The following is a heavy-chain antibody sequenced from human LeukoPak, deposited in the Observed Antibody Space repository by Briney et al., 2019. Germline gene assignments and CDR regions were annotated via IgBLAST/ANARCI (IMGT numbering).Heavy chain of an antibody. D-gene: IGHD6-13*01. J-gene: IGHJ4*02. CDR3: ASEQPPAF. CDR1: GGSISSSSYY. Sequence: PSETLSLTCTVSGGSISSSSYYWGWIRQPPGKGLEWIGSIYYSGSTYYNPSLKSRVTISVDTSKNQFSLKLSSVAAADTAVYYCASEQPPAFWGQGTLVTVSS. V-gene: IGHV4-39*01. CDR2: IYYSGST.